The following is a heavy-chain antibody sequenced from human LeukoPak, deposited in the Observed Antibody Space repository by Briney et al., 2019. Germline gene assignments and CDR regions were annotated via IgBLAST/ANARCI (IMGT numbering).Heavy chain of an antibody. Sequence: SETLSLTCAVYGGSFSGYYWSWIRQPPGKGLEWIGEINHSGSTNYNPSLKSRVTISVDTSKNQFSLKLSSVTAADTAVYYCARGFAGGSYPPFDYWGQGTLVTVSS. CDR2: INHSGST. CDR3: ARGFAGGSYPPFDY. CDR1: GGSFSGYY. D-gene: IGHD1-26*01. V-gene: IGHV4-34*01. J-gene: IGHJ4*02.